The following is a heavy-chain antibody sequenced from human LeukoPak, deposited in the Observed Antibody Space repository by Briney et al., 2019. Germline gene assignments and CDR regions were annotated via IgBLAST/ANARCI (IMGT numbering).Heavy chain of an antibody. CDR3: ARALLTTHFDY. J-gene: IGHJ4*02. CDR1: GGSFSGYY. D-gene: IGHD4-17*01. V-gene: IGHV4-34*01. CDR2: INHSGST. Sequence: SETLSLTCAVYGGSFSGYYWSWIRQPPGKGLEWIGEINHSGSTNYNPSLKSRVTISVDTSKNQFPLKLSSVTAADTAVYYCARALLTTHFDYWGQGTLVTVSS.